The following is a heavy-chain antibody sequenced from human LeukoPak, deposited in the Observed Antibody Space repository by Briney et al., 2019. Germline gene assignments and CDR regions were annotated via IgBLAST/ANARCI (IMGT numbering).Heavy chain of an antibody. CDR3: AKGDVVTAIFPLDY. V-gene: IGHV3-23*01. CDR1: GFTFGSYA. CDR2: ISGSGGTT. Sequence: PGGSLRLSCAASGFTFGSYAMSWVRQAPGKGLEWVSGISGSGGTTYYADSVQGRFTISRDNSKKTLFLQMSSLRAEDTAVYYCAKGDVVTAIFPLDYWGQGTLVIVSS. J-gene: IGHJ4*02. D-gene: IGHD5-12*01.